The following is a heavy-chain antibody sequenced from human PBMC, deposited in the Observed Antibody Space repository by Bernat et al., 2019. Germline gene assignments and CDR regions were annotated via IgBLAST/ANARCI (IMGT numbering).Heavy chain of an antibody. CDR2: ISGSGGST. CDR3: ARDLYTMVQGVISP. CDR1: GFTFSSYA. D-gene: IGHD3-10*01. J-gene: IGHJ5*02. Sequence: EVQLLESGGGLVQPGGSLRLSCAASGFTFSSYAMSWVRQAPGKGLEWVSAISGSGGSTYYADSVKGRFTISRDNAKNSLYLQMNSLRAEDTAVYYCARDLYTMVQGVISPWGQGTLVTVSS. V-gene: IGHV3-23*01.